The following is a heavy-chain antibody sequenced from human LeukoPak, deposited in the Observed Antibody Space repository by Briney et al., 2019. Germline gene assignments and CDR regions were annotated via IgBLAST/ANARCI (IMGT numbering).Heavy chain of an antibody. CDR2: ISGDGGST. CDR1: GFTFDDYA. J-gene: IGHJ4*02. V-gene: IGHV3-43*02. CDR3: AKGYYDYVWGSYRFGSDC. D-gene: IGHD3-16*02. Sequence: GGSLRLSCAASGFTFDDYAMHWVRHAPGKGLEWVSLISGDGGSTYYADSVKGRFTISRDSSKNSLYLLMNSLRTEDTALYYCAKGYYDYVWGSYRFGSDCWGQGTLVTVSS.